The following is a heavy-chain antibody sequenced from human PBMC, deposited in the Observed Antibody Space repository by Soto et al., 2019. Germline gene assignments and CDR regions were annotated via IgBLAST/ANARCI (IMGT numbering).Heavy chain of an antibody. CDR3: ARFDDYGDYPFDY. Sequence: ASVKGSCKASGGTFSSYTSSWVRQAPGQGLEWMGRIIPILGIANYAQKFQGRVTITADKSTSTAYMELSSLRSEDTAVYYCARFDDYGDYPFDYWGQGTLVTVSS. CDR2: IIPILGIA. CDR1: GGTFSSYT. V-gene: IGHV1-69*02. J-gene: IGHJ4*02. D-gene: IGHD4-17*01.